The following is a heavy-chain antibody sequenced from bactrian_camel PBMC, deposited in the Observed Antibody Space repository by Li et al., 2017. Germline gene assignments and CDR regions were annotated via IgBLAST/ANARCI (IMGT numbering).Heavy chain of an antibody. CDR1: DYPWGNNC. CDR2: IQIGGEST. V-gene: IGHV3S40*01. Sequence: VQLVESGGGSVQAGGSLRLPCVASDYPWGNNCMGWFRQVSGSEREGVAAIQIGGESTYIGASVKGRFTISQDSAKNTVYLHMNNLKPEDTTMYYCAAEGGRPCGRLDYGMATMWGQGTQVTVS. J-gene: IGHJ4*01. CDR3: AAEGGRPCGRLDYGMATM. D-gene: IGHD4*01.